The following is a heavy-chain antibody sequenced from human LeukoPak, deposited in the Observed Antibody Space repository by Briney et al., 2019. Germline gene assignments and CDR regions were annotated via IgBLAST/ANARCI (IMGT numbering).Heavy chain of an antibody. Sequence: PGGSLRLSCAASGFTFASYAMNWVRQAPGKGLEWVSTTSGSGGSTYYADSVKGRFTISRDNSKNTLYLQMNSLRVEDTAVYYCAKMSGTFRPLDYWGQGTLVTVSS. D-gene: IGHD1-26*01. V-gene: IGHV3-23*01. CDR2: TSGSGGST. CDR3: AKMSGTFRPLDY. J-gene: IGHJ4*02. CDR1: GFTFASYA.